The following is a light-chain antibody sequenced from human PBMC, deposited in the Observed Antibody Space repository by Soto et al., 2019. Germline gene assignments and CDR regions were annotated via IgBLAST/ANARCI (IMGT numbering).Light chain of an antibody. CDR1: QSVSSSS. CDR2: GAS. Sequence: EIVLTQSPATLSLSPGERATLSCRASQSVSSSSLAWYQQKPGQAPRLLICGASSRATGIPARFSGSGSGTDFTLTISSLEPEDLAVYYCQQRSNWPPERNPFGPGTKGDIK. J-gene: IGKJ3*01. V-gene: IGKV3D-20*02. CDR3: QQRSNWPPERNP.